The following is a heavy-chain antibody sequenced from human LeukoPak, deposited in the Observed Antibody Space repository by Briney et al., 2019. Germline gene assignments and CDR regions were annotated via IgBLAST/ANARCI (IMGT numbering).Heavy chain of an antibody. D-gene: IGHD2-21*02. Sequence: GGSLRLSCAASGFTFSDYYMSWIRQAPGKGLEWVSYISSSGRTIYDADSVKGRFTISRDNAKNSLYLQMNSLRAEDTALYYCARTSGVTRLDPWGQGTLVTVSS. CDR3: ARTSGVTRLDP. V-gene: IGHV3-11*01. CDR2: ISSSGRTI. CDR1: GFTFSDYY. J-gene: IGHJ5*02.